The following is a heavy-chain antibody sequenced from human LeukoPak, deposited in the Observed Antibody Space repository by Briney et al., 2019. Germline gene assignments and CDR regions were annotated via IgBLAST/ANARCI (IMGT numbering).Heavy chain of an antibody. Sequence: SETLSLTCTVSGGSISSYYWSWIRQPPGKGLEWIGYIYYSGSTNYNPSLKSRVTISVDTSKNQFSLKLSSVTAADTAVYYCARGTFVYGVGDWGQGTLVTVSS. J-gene: IGHJ4*02. V-gene: IGHV4-59*12. CDR2: IYYSGST. D-gene: IGHD3-16*01. CDR3: ARGTFVYGVGD. CDR1: GGSISSYY.